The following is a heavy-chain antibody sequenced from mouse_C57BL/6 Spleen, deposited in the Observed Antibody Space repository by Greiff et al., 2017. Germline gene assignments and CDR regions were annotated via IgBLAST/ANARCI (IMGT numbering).Heavy chain of an antibody. J-gene: IGHJ3*01. V-gene: IGHV1-15*01. Sequence: VHLVESGAELVRPGASVTLSCKASGYTFTDYDMHWVKQTPVHGLEWIGAIDPETGGTAYNQKFQGKATLTADKSSSTAYMELRSLTSEDTAVYYCTRSAYVCNFWFAYWGQGSLGPVSA. D-gene: IGHD2-1*01. CDR1: GYTFTDYD. CDR2: IDPETGGT. CDR3: TRSAYVCNFWFAY.